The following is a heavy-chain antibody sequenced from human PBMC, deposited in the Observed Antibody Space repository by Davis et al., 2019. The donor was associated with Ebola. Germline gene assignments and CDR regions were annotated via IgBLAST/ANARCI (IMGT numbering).Heavy chain of an antibody. Sequence: GESLKISCAASGFTFDDYTMHWVRQAPGKGLEWVSSISSSSSYIYYADSVKGRFTISRDNAKNSLHLQMNSLRAEDTAVYYCARDSEYSSSWYLHGVAWDYWGQGTLVTVSS. D-gene: IGHD6-13*01. J-gene: IGHJ4*02. CDR3: ARDSEYSSSWYLHGVAWDY. CDR2: ISSSSSYI. CDR1: GFTFDDYT. V-gene: IGHV3-21*01.